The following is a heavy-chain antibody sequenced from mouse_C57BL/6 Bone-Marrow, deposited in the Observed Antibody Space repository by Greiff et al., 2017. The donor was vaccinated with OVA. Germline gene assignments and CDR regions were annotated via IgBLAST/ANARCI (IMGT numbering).Heavy chain of an antibody. CDR2: IDPSDGHT. D-gene: IGHD4-1*01. CDR3: AGWDFAY. Sequence: VQLQQPGAELVKPGASVKMSCKASGYTLTSYWIQWVNQRPGQGLEWIGVIDPSDGHTNYKQKFKGKTTVTVDTSSSTANMQVSILTYEDSAVYYCAGWDFAYWGQGTLVTVSA. CDR1: GYTLTSYW. J-gene: IGHJ3*01. V-gene: IGHV1-50*01.